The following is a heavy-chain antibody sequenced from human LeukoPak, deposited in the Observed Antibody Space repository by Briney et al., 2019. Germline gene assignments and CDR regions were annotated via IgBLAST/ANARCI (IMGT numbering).Heavy chain of an antibody. CDR2: ISYDGSNK. CDR3: AKDGKYYYDSSGYSEDAFDI. CDR1: GFTFSSYG. J-gene: IGHJ3*02. Sequence: GGSLRLSCAAPGFTFSSYGMHWVRQAPGKGLEWVAVISYDGSNKYYADSVKGRLTISRDNSKNTLYLQMNSLRAEDTAVYYCAKDGKYYYDSSGYSEDAFDIWGQGTMVTVSS. D-gene: IGHD3-22*01. V-gene: IGHV3-30*18.